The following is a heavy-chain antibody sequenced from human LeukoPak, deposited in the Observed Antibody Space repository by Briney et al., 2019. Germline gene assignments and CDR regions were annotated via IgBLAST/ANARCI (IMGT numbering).Heavy chain of an antibody. CDR1: GFTFSSYG. V-gene: IGHV3-30*02. Sequence: GGSLRLSCAASGFTFSSYGMHWVRQAPGKGLEWVAFIRYDGSNKYYADSVKGRFTISRDNSKNTLYLQMNSLRAEDTAVYYCAKPNRDTAKVDYWGQGTLVTVSS. CDR3: AKPNRDTAKVDY. J-gene: IGHJ4*02. CDR2: IRYDGSNK. D-gene: IGHD5-18*01.